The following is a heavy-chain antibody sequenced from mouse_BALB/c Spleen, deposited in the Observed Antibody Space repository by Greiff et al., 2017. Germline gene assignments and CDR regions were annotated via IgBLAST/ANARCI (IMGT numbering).Heavy chain of an antibody. J-gene: IGHJ1*01. CDR3: ARSLLYGSSSYWYFDV. Sequence: EVKLMESGGGLVKPGGSLKLSCAASGFTFSDYYMYWVRQTPEKRLEWVATISDGGSYTYYPDSVKGRFTISRDNAKNNLYLQMSSLKSEDTAMYYCARSLLYGSSSYWYFDVWGAGTTVTVSS. CDR2: ISDGGSYT. V-gene: IGHV5-4*02. D-gene: IGHD1-1*01. CDR1: GFTFSDYY.